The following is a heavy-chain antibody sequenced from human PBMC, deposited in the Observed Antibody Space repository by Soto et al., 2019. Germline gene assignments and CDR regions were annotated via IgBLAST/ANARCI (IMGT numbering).Heavy chain of an antibody. CDR1: GGSISSYY. D-gene: IGHD4-17*01. J-gene: IGHJ1*01. CDR2: IYYSGST. CDR3: ARPDDYDAIGYFQH. Sequence: QVQLQESGPGLVKPSETLSLTCTVSGGSISSYYWSWIRQPPGKGLEWIGYIYYSGSTNYNPSLKSRVTISVDTSKNQFSLKLSSVTAADTAVYYCARPDDYDAIGYFQHWGQGTLVTVSS. V-gene: IGHV4-59*08.